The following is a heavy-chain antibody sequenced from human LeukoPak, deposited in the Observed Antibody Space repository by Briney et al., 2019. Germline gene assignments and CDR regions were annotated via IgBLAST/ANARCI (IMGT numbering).Heavy chain of an antibody. CDR2: INPSGGST. D-gene: IGHD2-15*01. CDR1: GYTFTSYY. CDR3: ARVVAATPYFDY. Sequence: ASVKVPCKASGYTFTSYYMHWVRQAPGQGLEWMGIINPSGGSTSYAQKFQGRVTMTRDTSTSTVYMELSSLRSEDTAVYYCARVVAATPYFDYWGQGTLVTVSS. J-gene: IGHJ4*02. V-gene: IGHV1-46*01.